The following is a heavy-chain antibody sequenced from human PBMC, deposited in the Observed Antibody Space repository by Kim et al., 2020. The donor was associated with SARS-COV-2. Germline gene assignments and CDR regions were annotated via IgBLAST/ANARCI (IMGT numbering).Heavy chain of an antibody. Sequence: GESLKISCKGSGYSFTSYWIGWVRQMPGKGLEWMGIIYPGDSDTRYSPSFQGQVTISADKSISTAYLQWSSLKASDTAMYYCARPISGYDLGTGDPVYYYYGMDVWGQGTTVTVSS. D-gene: IGHD5-12*01. V-gene: IGHV5-51*01. CDR3: ARPISGYDLGTGDPVYYYYGMDV. CDR1: GYSFTSYW. J-gene: IGHJ6*02. CDR2: IYPGDSDT.